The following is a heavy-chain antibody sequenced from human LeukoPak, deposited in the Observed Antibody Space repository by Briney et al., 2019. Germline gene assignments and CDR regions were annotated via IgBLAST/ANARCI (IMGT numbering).Heavy chain of an antibody. V-gene: IGHV1-2*02. CDR2: IDPKWGNT. CDR3: VGISPRFYFDISNS. J-gene: IGHJ5*02. Sequence: ASVKVSCKTSGYTFIDYYVFWVRQAPGQELEWMGWIDPKWGNTIYAQKFQGRVPITRDTSINPAYMELSRLTSEDTAVYYCVGISPRFYFDISNSWGQGTLVTVSS. CDR1: GYTFIDYY. D-gene: IGHD3-22*01.